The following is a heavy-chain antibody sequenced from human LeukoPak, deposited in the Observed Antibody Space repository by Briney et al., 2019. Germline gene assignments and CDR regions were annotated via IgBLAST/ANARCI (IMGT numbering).Heavy chain of an antibody. CDR2: IYSGGST. CDR3: ARGLPFDY. Sequence: GGSLRLSCAASGFTFSSYGMHWVRQAPGKGLEWVSVIYSGGSTYYADSVKGRFTISRDNSKNTLYLQMNSLRAEDTAVYYCARGLPFDYWGQGTLVTVSS. V-gene: IGHV3-53*01. J-gene: IGHJ4*02. CDR1: GFTFSSYG.